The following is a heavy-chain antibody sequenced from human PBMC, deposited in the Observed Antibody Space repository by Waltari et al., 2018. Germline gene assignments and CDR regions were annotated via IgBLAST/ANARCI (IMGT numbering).Heavy chain of an antibody. J-gene: IGHJ4*02. V-gene: IGHV1-8*01. CDR1: GYTFTSYD. CDR3: ARLLHFEDSSWYGTTADD. D-gene: IGHD6-13*01. Sequence: QVQLVQSGAEVKKPGASVKVSCKASGYTFTSYDINWVRQATGQGLEWMGWMNPNSGNTGYAQKFQGRVTMTRNTSISTAYMELSSLRSEDTAVYYCARLLHFEDSSWYGTTADDWGQGTLVTVSS. CDR2: MNPNSGNT.